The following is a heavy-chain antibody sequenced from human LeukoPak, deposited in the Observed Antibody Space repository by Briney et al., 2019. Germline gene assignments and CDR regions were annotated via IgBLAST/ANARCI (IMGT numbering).Heavy chain of an antibody. CDR1: GGSISSYY. CDR2: VYYSGST. D-gene: IGHD1-1*01. CDR3: AGRELDHDAFGM. Sequence: SETLSLTCTVSGGSISSYYWSWIRQPPGKGLEWIGYVYYSGSTNYNPSLKSRVTISVDTSKNQFSLKLRSVTAADTAIYYCAGRELDHDAFGMWGQGTMLTVSS. J-gene: IGHJ3*02. V-gene: IGHV4-59*01.